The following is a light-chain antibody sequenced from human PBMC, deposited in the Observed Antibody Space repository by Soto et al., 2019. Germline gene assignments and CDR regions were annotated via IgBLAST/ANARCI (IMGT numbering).Light chain of an antibody. CDR1: TGAVTSGHY. V-gene: IGLV7-46*01. CDR2: DTS. Sequence: QAVVTQEPSVTVSPGGTVTLTCGSYTGAVTSGHYPYWVQQKPGQAPRTLVYDTSNKHSWTPARFSGSLLGGKAALTLSGAQPEDEAEYYCLLSYGGVRRVFGGGTKVTVL. CDR3: LLSYGGVRRV. J-gene: IGLJ3*02.